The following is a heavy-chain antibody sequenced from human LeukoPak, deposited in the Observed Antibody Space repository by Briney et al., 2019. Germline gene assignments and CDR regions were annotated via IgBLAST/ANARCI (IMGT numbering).Heavy chain of an antibody. CDR2: IYYSGST. CDR3: ARVSVGSSTTWGRRGDQYFDH. J-gene: IGHJ4*02. V-gene: IGHV4-59*01. CDR1: GGSISSYY. D-gene: IGHD2-2*01. Sequence: PSETLSLTCTVSGGSISSYYWSWIRQPPGKGLEWIGYIYYSGSTNYNPSLKSRVTISVDTSKNQFSLELSSVTAADTAVYYCARVSVGSSTTWGRRGDQYFDHWGQGTLVIVSS.